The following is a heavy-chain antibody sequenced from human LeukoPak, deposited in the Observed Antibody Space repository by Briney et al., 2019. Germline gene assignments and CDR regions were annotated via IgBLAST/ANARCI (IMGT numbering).Heavy chain of an antibody. Sequence: SETLSLTCTVSGGSISSGSYYWSWIRQPAGKGLEWIGRIYTSGSTNYNPSLKSRVTISVDTSKNQFSLKLSSVTAADTAVYYCARVAAVAGTGNWFDPWGKGTLVTVPS. CDR1: GGSISSGSYY. D-gene: IGHD6-19*01. CDR2: IYTSGST. V-gene: IGHV4-61*02. CDR3: ARVAAVAGTGNWFDP. J-gene: IGHJ5*02.